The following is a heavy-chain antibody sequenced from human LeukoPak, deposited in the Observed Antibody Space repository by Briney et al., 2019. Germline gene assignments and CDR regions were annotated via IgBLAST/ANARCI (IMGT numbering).Heavy chain of an antibody. V-gene: IGHV3-23*01. Sequence: GGSLRLSCAASGFPFSSYDMSWVRQAPGKGLEWVSAISGSGGSTYYADSVKGRFTISRDNSKNTLYLEMNSLRAEDTAIYYCAKMKGHPLPKYYMDVWGQGTTVTVSS. CDR2: ISGSGGST. CDR3: AKMKGHPLPKYYMDV. D-gene: IGHD1-26*01. J-gene: IGHJ6*01. CDR1: GFPFSSYD.